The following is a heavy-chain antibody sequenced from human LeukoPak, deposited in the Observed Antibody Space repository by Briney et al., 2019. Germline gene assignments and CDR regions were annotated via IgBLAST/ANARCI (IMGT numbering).Heavy chain of an antibody. CDR3: ARVISSIAARNYYYMDV. Sequence: SETLSLTCTVSGGSISSYYWSWIRQPAGQGLEWIGRICTSGSTNYNPSLKSRVTMSVDTSKNQFSLKLSSVTAADTAVYYCARVISSIAARNYYYMDVWGKGTTVTVSS. D-gene: IGHD6-6*01. CDR2: ICTSGST. CDR1: GGSISSYY. J-gene: IGHJ6*03. V-gene: IGHV4-4*07.